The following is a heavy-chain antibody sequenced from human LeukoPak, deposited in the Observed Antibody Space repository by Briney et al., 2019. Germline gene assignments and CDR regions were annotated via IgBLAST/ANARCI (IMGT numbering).Heavy chain of an antibody. CDR1: GFTFSNYA. CDR3: AKGSSYDYVWGSYRLPFDY. Sequence: GGSLRLSCAASGFTFSNYAMSWVRQAPGKGLEWVSAISGSGGSTYYADSVKGRFTISRDNSKNTLYLQMNSLRAEDTAVYYCAKGSSYDYVWGSYRLPFDYWGQGTLVTVSS. V-gene: IGHV3-23*01. D-gene: IGHD3-16*02. CDR2: ISGSGGST. J-gene: IGHJ4*02.